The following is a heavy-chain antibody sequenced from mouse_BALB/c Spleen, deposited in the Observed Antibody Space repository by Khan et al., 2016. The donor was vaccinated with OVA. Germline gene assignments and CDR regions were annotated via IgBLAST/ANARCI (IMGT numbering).Heavy chain of an antibody. D-gene: IGHD2-14*01. Sequence: QVQLKESGPGLVAPSQSLSITCTVSGFSLSRYNIHWVRQPPGKGLEWLGMIWGDGGTDYNSTLKSRLSIRKDNSKSQVLLQMNRLQTDDTAMYFCARAYCRYDGYYAMDYWGQGTSVTVSS. CDR3: ARAYCRYDGYYAMDY. CDR2: IWGDGGT. J-gene: IGHJ4*01. CDR1: GFSLSRYN. V-gene: IGHV2-6-4*01.